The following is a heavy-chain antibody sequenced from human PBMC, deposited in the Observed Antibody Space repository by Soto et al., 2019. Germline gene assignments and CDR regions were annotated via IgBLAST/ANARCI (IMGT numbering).Heavy chain of an antibody. J-gene: IGHJ4*02. V-gene: IGHV1-18*01. CDR2: LHIDNK. D-gene: IGHD1-1*01. Sequence: QVQLVQSGVEVKKPGASVKVSCKASGYTFSNYGFSWVRQAPGQGLEWMGWLHIDNKKYAQNFQGRVTMTTDTSTSTVYMELRSLRSDDTAVYYCVRDRDWNLDYWGQGTLVTVSS. CDR3: VRDRDWNLDY. CDR1: GYTFSNYG.